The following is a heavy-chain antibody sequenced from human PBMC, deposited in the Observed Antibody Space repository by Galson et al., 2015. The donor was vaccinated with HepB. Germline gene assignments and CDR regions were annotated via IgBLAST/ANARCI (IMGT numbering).Heavy chain of an antibody. CDR3: GRSRVERAVAGTFDY. V-gene: IGHV3-74*01. D-gene: IGHD6-19*01. J-gene: IGHJ4*02. Sequence: SLRLSCAASGFTFSSYWMHWVRQTPGKGLVWVSRISSDGYSTNYADSVKGRFTISRDNAKNTLYLQMNSLSADDTAVYYCGRSRVERAVAGTFDYWGQGTLVTVSS. CDR2: ISSDGYST. CDR1: GFTFSSYW.